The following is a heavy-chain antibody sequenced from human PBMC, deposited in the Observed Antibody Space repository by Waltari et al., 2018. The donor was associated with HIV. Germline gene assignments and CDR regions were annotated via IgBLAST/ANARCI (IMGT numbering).Heavy chain of an antibody. CDR1: GYTLSSYS. D-gene: IGHD3-3*01. V-gene: IGHV3-21*01. CDR2: ISSSSSYI. CDR3: ARVHVTIFGVGDY. J-gene: IGHJ4*02. Sequence: EVKLVESGGGLVKPGGSLRLSCAASGYTLSSYSVNLVRQAPGKGLECVSSISSSSSYIYYADSVKGRFTISRDNAKNSLYLQMNSLRAEDTAVYYCARVHVTIFGVGDYWGQGTLVTVSS.